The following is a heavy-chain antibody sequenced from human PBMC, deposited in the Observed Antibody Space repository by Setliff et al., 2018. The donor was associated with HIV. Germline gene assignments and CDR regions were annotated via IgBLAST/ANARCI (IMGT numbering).Heavy chain of an antibody. CDR1: SYSISSGYF. CDR2: IYHNGNT. CDR3: ATDTSISWFYH. Sequence: PSETLSLTCTVSSYSISSGYFWGWIRQPPGKGLEWIGTIYHNGNTYYNPSLKSRVTISVDTSNNQFSLRMNSVTAADTAVYHCATDTSISWFYHWGQGTLVTVSS. V-gene: IGHV4-38-2*02. D-gene: IGHD1-1*01. J-gene: IGHJ5*01.